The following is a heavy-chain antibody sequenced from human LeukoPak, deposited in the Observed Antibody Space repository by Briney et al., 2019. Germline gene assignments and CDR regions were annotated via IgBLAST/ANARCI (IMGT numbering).Heavy chain of an antibody. CDR3: ARCSYSGGSCPDY. Sequence: PGGSLRLSCAASGFTFSSYSMNWVRQAPGKGLEWVSSISSSSSYIYYADSVKGRFTISRDNAKNTLYLQVNSLRAEDTAVYYCARCSYSGGSCPDYWGQGTLVTVSS. J-gene: IGHJ4*02. CDR2: ISSSSSYI. V-gene: IGHV3-21*06. CDR1: GFTFSSYS. D-gene: IGHD2-15*01.